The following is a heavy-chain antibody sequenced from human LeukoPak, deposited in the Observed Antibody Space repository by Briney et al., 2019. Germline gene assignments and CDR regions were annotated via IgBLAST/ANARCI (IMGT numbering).Heavy chain of an antibody. CDR1: GGSISSGSYY. V-gene: IGHV4-61*02. D-gene: IGHD6-25*01. CDR3: ARVRHPNWFDP. J-gene: IGHJ5*02. CDR2: IYTSGST. Sequence: SETLSLTCTVSGGSISSGSYYWSWIRQPAGKGLEWIGRIYTSGSTNYNPSLKSRVTISVDTSKNQFSLKLSSVTAADTAVYYCARVRHPNWFDPWGQGTLVTVSS.